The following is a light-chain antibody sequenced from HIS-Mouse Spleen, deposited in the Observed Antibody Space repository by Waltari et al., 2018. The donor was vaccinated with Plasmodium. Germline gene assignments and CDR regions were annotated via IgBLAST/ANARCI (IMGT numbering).Light chain of an antibody. CDR1: QSVSSN. Sequence: EIEMTQSPATLSVSPGERATLSCRARQSVSSNLAGYQQKPGQAPRPLIYGASTRATGIPARFSGSGSGTEFTLTISSLQSEDFAVYYCQQYNNWSFTFGPGTKVDIK. CDR3: QQYNNWSFT. CDR2: GAS. J-gene: IGKJ3*01. V-gene: IGKV3-15*01.